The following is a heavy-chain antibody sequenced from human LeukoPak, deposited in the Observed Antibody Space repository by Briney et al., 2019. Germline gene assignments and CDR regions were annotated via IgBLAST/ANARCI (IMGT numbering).Heavy chain of an antibody. CDR3: ARDLGSGWVDAFDI. Sequence: GGSLRLSCAASGFTFSSYAMHWVRQAPGKGLEYVSAISSNGGSTYYANSVKGRFTISRDNSKNTLYLQMGSLRAEDMAVYYCARDLGSGWVDAFDIWGQETMVTVSS. D-gene: IGHD6-19*01. CDR1: GFTFSSYA. CDR2: ISSNGGST. J-gene: IGHJ3*02. V-gene: IGHV3-64*01.